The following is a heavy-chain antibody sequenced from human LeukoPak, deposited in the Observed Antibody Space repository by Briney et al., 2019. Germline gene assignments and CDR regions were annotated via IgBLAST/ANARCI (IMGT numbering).Heavy chain of an antibody. V-gene: IGHV3-66*01. J-gene: IGHJ4*02. D-gene: IGHD4-17*01. CDR3: ARDSLSDYGDYGPFDS. CDR2: IYSDGTT. Sequence: GGSLRLSCAASRFTIGANYMSWVRQAPGRGLEWVSVIYSDGTTDYADSVTARFTISRDTSKNTLYLEMKSLRGEDTGVYYCARDSLSDYGDYGPFDSWGQGTLVSVSS. CDR1: RFTIGANY.